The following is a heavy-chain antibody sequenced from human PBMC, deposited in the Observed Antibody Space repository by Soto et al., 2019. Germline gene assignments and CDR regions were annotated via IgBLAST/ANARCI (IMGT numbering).Heavy chain of an antibody. J-gene: IGHJ6*02. CDR3: ASPTREWLPPARDYYYGMDV. Sequence: QVQLVQSGAEVKKPGSSVKVSCKASGGTFSSYAISWVRQAPGQGLEWMGGIIPIFGTANYAQKLQGRVTITADNAPSTAYMELSSLRSEDTAVYYCASPTREWLPPARDYYYGMDVWGQGTTVTVSS. V-gene: IGHV1-69*06. CDR1: GGTFSSYA. D-gene: IGHD3-3*01. CDR2: IIPIFGTA.